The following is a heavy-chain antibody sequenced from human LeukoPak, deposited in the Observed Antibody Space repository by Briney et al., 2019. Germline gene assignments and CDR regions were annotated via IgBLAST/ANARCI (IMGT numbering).Heavy chain of an antibody. J-gene: IGHJ4*02. CDR3: ARSSSVGDY. CDR2: ISSSSSYI. V-gene: IGHV3-21*01. D-gene: IGHD6-6*01. Sequence: GGSLRLSCAASGFTFSSYSMNWVRQAPGKGLEWVSSISSSSSYIYYVDSVKGRFTISRDNAKNSLYLQMNSLRAEDTAVYYCARSSSVGDYWGQGTLVTVSS. CDR1: GFTFSSYS.